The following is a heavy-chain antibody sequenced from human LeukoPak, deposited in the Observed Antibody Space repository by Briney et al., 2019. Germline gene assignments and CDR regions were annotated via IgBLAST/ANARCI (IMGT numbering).Heavy chain of an antibody. J-gene: IGHJ4*02. CDR3: ALSPGSPPGPTYFDY. D-gene: IGHD2-15*01. V-gene: IGHV4-30-4*08. CDR1: GGSISSGVYY. Sequence: SETLSLTCTVSGGSISSGVYYWSWIRQPPGKGLEWIGYIYYSGSTYYNPSLKSRVTISVDTSKNQFSLKLSSVTAADTAVYYCALSPGSPPGPTYFDYWGQGTLVTVSS. CDR2: IYYSGST.